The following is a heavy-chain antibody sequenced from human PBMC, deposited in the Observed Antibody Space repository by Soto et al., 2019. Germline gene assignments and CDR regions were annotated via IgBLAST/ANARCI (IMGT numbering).Heavy chain of an antibody. CDR3: AKDGGSGTLRRDYYYYYMDV. D-gene: IGHD3-10*01. Sequence: GGSLRLSCAASGFTFDDYAMHWIRQAPGKGLEWVSGISWNSGSIGYADSVKGRFTISRDNAKNSLYLQMNSLRAEDTALYYCAKDGGSGTLRRDYYYYYMDVWGKGTTVTVSS. CDR1: GFTFDDYA. CDR2: ISWNSGSI. J-gene: IGHJ6*03. V-gene: IGHV3-9*01.